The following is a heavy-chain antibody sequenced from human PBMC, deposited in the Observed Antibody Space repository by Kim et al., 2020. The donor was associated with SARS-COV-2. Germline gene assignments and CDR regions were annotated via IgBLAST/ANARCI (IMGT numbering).Heavy chain of an antibody. CDR3: ARQEVVIAVINYFDY. Sequence: GGSLRLSCAASGFTFSSYWMSWVRQAPGKGLEWVANIKQDGSEKYYVDSVKGRFTISRDNAKNSLYLQMNSLRAEDTAVYYCARQEVVIAVINYFDYWGQGTLVTVSS. CDR2: IKQDGSEK. V-gene: IGHV3-7*03. D-gene: IGHD2-21*01. J-gene: IGHJ4*02. CDR1: GFTFSSYW.